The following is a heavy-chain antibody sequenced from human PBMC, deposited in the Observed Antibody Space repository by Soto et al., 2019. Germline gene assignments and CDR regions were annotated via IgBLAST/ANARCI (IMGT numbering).Heavy chain of an antibody. D-gene: IGHD2-15*01. J-gene: IGHJ6*02. Sequence: QVQLVQSGAEVKKPGSSVKVSCKASGGTFSSYAISWVRQAPGQGLEWMGGIIPIFGTANYAQKFQGRVTITADESTSTADMELGSLRSEDTAVYYCGAVGCSGGSCYSFYYGMDVWGQGTTVTVSS. CDR1: GGTFSSYA. V-gene: IGHV1-69*12. CDR3: GAVGCSGGSCYSFYYGMDV. CDR2: IIPIFGTA.